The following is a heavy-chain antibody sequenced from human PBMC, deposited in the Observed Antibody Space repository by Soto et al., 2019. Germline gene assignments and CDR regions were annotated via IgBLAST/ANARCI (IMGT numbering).Heavy chain of an antibody. D-gene: IGHD4-17*01. CDR1: GYTFTSYA. CDR2: INAGNGNT. V-gene: IGHV1-3*01. J-gene: IGHJ3*02. CDR3: GKDPNGDYIGAFDI. Sequence: ASVKVSCKASGYTFTSYAMHWVRQAPGQRLEWMGWINAGNGNTKYSQKFQGRFTISRDNSKNTLYLQMNSLRVEDTAVYYCGKDPNGDYIGAFDIWGQGTMVTVSS.